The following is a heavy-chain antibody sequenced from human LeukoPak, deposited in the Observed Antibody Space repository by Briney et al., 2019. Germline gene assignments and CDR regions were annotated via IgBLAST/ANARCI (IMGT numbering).Heavy chain of an antibody. V-gene: IGHV4-4*07. CDR3: ARARRGSGDY. D-gene: IGHD3-10*01. CDR1: SDSISSFS. CDR2: IYTSGGT. Sequence: PSETLSLTCTVSSDSISSFSWIWIRQPAGRGLEWIGRIYTSGGTDCNPSLEGRLTISVDTSKNQCSLKLTSVTAADTAVYYCARARRGSGDYWGQGTLVTVSS. J-gene: IGHJ4*02.